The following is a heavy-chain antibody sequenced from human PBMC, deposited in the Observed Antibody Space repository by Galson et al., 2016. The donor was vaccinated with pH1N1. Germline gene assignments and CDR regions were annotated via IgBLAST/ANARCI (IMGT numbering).Heavy chain of an antibody. J-gene: IGHJ3*01. CDR3: AKRGGSLRPGAFDF. V-gene: IGHV5-51*01. Sequence: QSGAEVKKAGESLKISCKASGHSFTTYWIGWVRQVPGKGLEWMGNIYPGDSDTTYSPSFQGQVTFSVDKSITTAFLHWNSLEASDTAIYYCAKRGGSLRPGAFDFWGQGTLVSVSS. D-gene: IGHD3-16*01. CDR1: GHSFTTYW. CDR2: IYPGDSDT.